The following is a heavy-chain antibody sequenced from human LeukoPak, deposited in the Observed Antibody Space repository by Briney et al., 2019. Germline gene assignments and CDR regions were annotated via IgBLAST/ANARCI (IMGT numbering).Heavy chain of an antibody. V-gene: IGHV3-23*01. CDR1: GFTFSIYA. J-gene: IGHJ2*01. D-gene: IGHD5-24*01. Sequence: GGSLRLSCAASGFTFSIYAMSWVRQAPGKGLEWVSPISGSGKSTYYADSVKGRFTISRDNSKNTLYLQMDSLRVEDTAVYFCARGSGFNPYWYLDLWGRGTLVTVSS. CDR2: ISGSGKST. CDR3: ARGSGFNPYWYLDL.